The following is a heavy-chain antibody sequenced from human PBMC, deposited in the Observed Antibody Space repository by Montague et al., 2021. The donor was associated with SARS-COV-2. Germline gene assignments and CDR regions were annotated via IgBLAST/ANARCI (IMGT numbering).Heavy chain of an antibody. CDR3: ARGLRITMIVVVIADIWFDP. Sequence: SETLSLTCAVYGGSVSDYYWSWIRQPPGKGLEWIGEINHSGSTNYNPSLKSRVTTSVDTSKNQFSLKLTPVTAADTAVYYCARGLRITMIVVVIADIWFDPWGQGTLVTVSS. D-gene: IGHD3-22*01. J-gene: IGHJ5*02. CDR1: GGSVSDYY. CDR2: INHSGST. V-gene: IGHV4-34*01.